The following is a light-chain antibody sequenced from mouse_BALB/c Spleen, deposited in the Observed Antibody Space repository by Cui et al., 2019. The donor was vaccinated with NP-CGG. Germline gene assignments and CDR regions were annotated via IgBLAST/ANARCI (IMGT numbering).Light chain of an antibody. CDR2: GTN. Sequence: QAFVPQEPALTTSPGETVTLTCRSSTGAVTTTNYANWVQEKPDHLFTGLIGGTNNRPPGVPARFSGSLIGDKAVLIITGAQTEDEAIYFCALWYSNHWVFGGGTKLTVL. J-gene: IGLJ1*01. CDR3: ALWYSNHWV. V-gene: IGLV1*01. CDR1: TGAVTTTNY.